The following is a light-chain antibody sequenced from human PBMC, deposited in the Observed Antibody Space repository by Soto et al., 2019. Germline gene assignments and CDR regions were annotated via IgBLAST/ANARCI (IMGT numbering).Light chain of an antibody. J-gene: IGKJ1*01. CDR1: QSISSY. CDR3: QQYNSYPWT. Sequence: DIQMTQSPSSLSASVGDRVTITCRASQSISSYLNWYQQKPGKAPKLLIYAASSLQSGVPSRFSGSASGTEITLTIRSLQPDDFATYYCQQYNSYPWTFGQGTKVDIK. V-gene: IGKV1-39*01. CDR2: AAS.